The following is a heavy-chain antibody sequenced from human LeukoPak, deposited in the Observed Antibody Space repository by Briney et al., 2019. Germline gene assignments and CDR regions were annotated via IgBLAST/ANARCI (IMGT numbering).Heavy chain of an antibody. J-gene: IGHJ4*02. CDR1: GGSISSYY. Sequence: PSETLSLTCTVSGGSISSYYWSWIRQPPGKGLEWIGYISYSGSTNYNPSLRSRVTISVDTSKNQFSLKLSSVTAADTAVYYCARGVYIAAAQYGYWGQGTLVTVSS. D-gene: IGHD6-13*01. V-gene: IGHV4-59*01. CDR3: ARGVYIAAAQYGY. CDR2: ISYSGST.